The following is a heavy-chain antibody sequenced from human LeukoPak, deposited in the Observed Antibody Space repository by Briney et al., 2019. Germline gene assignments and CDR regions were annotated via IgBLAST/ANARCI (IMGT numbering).Heavy chain of an antibody. CDR2: INLDGSQK. J-gene: IGHJ4*02. V-gene: IGHV3-7*01. CDR1: GFTFGDYA. Sequence: GGSLRLSCTASGFTFGDYAMSWFRQAPGKGPEWVANINLDGSQKYYVDSVKGRFTISRDNAENSLYLQMNSLRAEDTALYYCARKRPNYFDYWGQGTLVTVSS. CDR3: ARKRPNYFDY.